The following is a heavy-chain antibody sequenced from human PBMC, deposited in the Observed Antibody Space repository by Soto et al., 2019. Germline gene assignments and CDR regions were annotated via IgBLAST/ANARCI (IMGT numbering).Heavy chain of an antibody. CDR1: GGTFSSYT. J-gene: IGHJ3*02. Sequence: QVQLVQSGAEVQKPGSSVKVSCKASGGTFSSYTISWVRQAPGQGLEWMGRIIPILGIANYAQKFQGRVTITADKSTSTAYMELSSLRSEDTAVYYCAREVATGSIAALPDAFDIWGQGTMVTVSS. CDR2: IIPILGIA. V-gene: IGHV1-69*08. D-gene: IGHD6-6*01. CDR3: AREVATGSIAALPDAFDI.